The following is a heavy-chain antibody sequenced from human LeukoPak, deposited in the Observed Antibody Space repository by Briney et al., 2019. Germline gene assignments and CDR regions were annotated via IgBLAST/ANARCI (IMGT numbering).Heavy chain of an antibody. D-gene: IGHD5-18*01. J-gene: IGHJ4*02. CDR1: GVSISSYY. CDR2: LYTTGST. V-gene: IGHV4-4*07. CDR3: ARENGYRYDY. Sequence: PSETLSLTCTVSGVSISSYYWSWIRQPAGKGLEWIGRLYTTGSTNYNPSLKSRVTMSIDTSKNQFSLKLSSVTAADTALYYCARENGYRYDYWGQGTLVTVSS.